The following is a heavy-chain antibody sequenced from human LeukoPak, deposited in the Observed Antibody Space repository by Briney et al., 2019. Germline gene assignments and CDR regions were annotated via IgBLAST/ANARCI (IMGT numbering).Heavy chain of an antibody. CDR3: ASGIAVAGASGH. Sequence: GASVKVSCKASGYTFTSYYMHWVRQAPGQGLEWMGIINPSGGSTSYAQKFQGRVTMTRDTSISTAYMELSRLRSDDTAVYYCASGIAVAGASGHCGQGTLVTVSS. V-gene: IGHV1-46*01. J-gene: IGHJ1*01. CDR1: GYTFTSYY. CDR2: INPSGGST. D-gene: IGHD6-19*01.